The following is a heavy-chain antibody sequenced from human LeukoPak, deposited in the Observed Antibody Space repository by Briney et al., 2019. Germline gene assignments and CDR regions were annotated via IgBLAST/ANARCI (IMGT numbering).Heavy chain of an antibody. J-gene: IGHJ6*02. D-gene: IGHD6-19*01. CDR1: GDSINSFY. Sequence: SETLSLTCAVSGDSINSFYWSWIRQPPGKGLEWIGYVFHTGDTNSNPSLKSRVTVSLDTSTSQVSLRLTSVTAADTAVYYCARQAYNSGWYGYYYGMDVWGQGTTVTVSS. CDR2: VFHTGDT. V-gene: IGHV4-59*08. CDR3: ARQAYNSGWYGYYYGMDV.